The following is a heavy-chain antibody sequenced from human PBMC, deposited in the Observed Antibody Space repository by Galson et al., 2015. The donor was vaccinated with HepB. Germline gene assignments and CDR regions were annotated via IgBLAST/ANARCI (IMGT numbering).Heavy chain of an antibody. CDR1: GDSVSSGSYY. J-gene: IGHJ4*02. CDR2: IYNSGST. V-gene: IGHV4-61*01. CDR3: ARGYVSSSWYVYGH. D-gene: IGHD6-13*01. Sequence: ETLSLTCTVSGDSVSSGSYYWSWIRQPPGEGLEWIGYIYNSGSTNYNPSLKSRVTISIDTSKNQLSLKLSSVTAADTAVYCCARGYVSSSWYVYGHWGQGTLVTVSS.